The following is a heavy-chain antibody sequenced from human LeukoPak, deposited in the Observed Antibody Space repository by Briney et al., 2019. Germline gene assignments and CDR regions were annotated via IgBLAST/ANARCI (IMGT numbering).Heavy chain of an antibody. CDR3: ARELRYSSNTFDI. V-gene: IGHV3-64*02. CDR1: GFTFSNYR. Sequence: GWSLRLSCVASGFTFSNYRMHWVRQAPGKGLEYVSGINANGDSTYYAESVKGTFTVSRDNSKNTLYLQMGSLRADDMAIYYCARELRYSSNTFDIWGQGTMVTVSS. CDR2: INANGDST. D-gene: IGHD5-18*01. J-gene: IGHJ3*02.